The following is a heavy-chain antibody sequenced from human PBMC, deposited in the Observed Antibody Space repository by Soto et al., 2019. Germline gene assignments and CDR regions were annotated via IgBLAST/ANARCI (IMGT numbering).Heavy chain of an antibody. V-gene: IGHV3-15*01. CDR1: GFTFSNAW. J-gene: IGHJ3*02. Sequence: PGGSLRLSWAASGFTFSNAWVNRVRQAPGKGLEWVGHITRIIDAGASHYDATVKGRFNISRDASNDNLYIQMHSLRTEDTAVYYCTKDDVIPIWGQGTMVTVSS. CDR2: ITRIIDAGAS. CDR3: TKDDVIPI.